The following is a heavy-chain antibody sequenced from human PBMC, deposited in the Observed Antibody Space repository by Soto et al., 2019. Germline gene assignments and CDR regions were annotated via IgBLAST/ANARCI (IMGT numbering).Heavy chain of an antibody. D-gene: IGHD2-15*01. J-gene: IGHJ4*02. CDR3: ARDYGHDCSGGNCYFYF. CDR1: GGTFSTYS. V-gene: IGHV1-69*13. CDR2: INPIFGTP. Sequence: SVKVSCKASGGTFSTYSFSWVRQAPGQGLEWMGGINPIFGTPNYAQKFQGRVTITADESTSTAHMELSSLRSDDTAVYYCARDYGHDCSGGNCYFYFWGQGTPVTVSS.